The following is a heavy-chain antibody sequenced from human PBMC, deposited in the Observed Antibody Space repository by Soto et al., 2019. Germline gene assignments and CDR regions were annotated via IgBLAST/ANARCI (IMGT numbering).Heavy chain of an antibody. CDR3: ARGDPYSDTLRNDAFDI. J-gene: IGHJ3*02. D-gene: IGHD5-18*01. Sequence: EVQLVESGGGLVQPGGSLRLSCAASGFTFSSYAMHWVRQAPGKGLEYDLAIGSDGGNTYYANSVKDRFTISRDNSKNTLYLQMGSLRTEDMAVYYCARGDPYSDTLRNDAFDIWGQGTMVTVSS. CDR2: IGSDGGNT. V-gene: IGHV3-64*01. CDR1: GFTFSSYA.